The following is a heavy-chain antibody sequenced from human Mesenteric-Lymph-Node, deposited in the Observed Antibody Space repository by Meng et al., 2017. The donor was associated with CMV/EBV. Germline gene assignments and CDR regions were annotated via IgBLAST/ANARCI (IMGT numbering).Heavy chain of an antibody. CDR1: GYMSSRYA. D-gene: IGHD3-3*01. V-gene: IGHV1-8*03. CDR3: ARWSGYYNYYYYGMDV. J-gene: IGHJ6*02. Sequence: ASVKVSCKTSGYMSSRYAISWVRQAPGQGLEWMGWMNPNSGNTGYAQKFQGRVTITADKSTSTAYMELSSLRSEDTAVYYCARWSGYYNYYYYGMDVWGQGTTVTVSS. CDR2: MNPNSGNT.